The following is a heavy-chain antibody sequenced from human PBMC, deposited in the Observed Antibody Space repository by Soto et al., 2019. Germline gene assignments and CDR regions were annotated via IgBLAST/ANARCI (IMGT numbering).Heavy chain of an antibody. D-gene: IGHD2-15*01. CDR3: ERSYLGGNFDS. CDR1: GDSMTSYY. J-gene: IGHJ4*02. Sequence: SETLSLTCTVSGDSMTSYYWTWIRRPPGKGLEWIGYIYYSGNTDYNPSLQSRVSISIDTSRKRFSLNLSSVTAADTAMYYCERSYLGGNFDSWGQGTLVTVSS. CDR2: IYYSGNT. V-gene: IGHV4-59*01.